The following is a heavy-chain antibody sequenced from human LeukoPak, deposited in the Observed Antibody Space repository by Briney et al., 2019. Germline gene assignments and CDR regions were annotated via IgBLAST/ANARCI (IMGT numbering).Heavy chain of an antibody. CDR2: IYHSGST. CDR3: AGEIGYCSSTSCPPDY. D-gene: IGHD2-2*01. V-gene: IGHV4-38-2*02. CDR1: GHSISSGYY. J-gene: IGHJ4*02. Sequence: SETLSLTCTVSGHSISSGYYWGWIRQPPGKGLEWIGSIYHSGSTYYNPSLKSRVTISVDTSKNQFSLKLSSVTAADTAVYYCAGEIGYCSSTSCPPDYWGQGTLVTVSS.